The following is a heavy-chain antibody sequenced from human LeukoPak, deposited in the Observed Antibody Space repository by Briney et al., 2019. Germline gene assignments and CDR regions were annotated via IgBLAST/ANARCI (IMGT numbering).Heavy chain of an antibody. CDR1: GDSVSGYY. V-gene: IGHV4-4*09. CDR3: ARGYSDYYGSGSYPFDY. D-gene: IGHD3-10*01. CDR2: FYTSANT. Sequence: SETLSLTCTVSGDSVSGYYGSWIRQPPGKGLEWIGYFYTSANTNYNPSLKSRVTMSVDTSKNQFSLKLSSVTAADTAVYYCARGYSDYYGSGSYPFDYWGQGTLVTVSS. J-gene: IGHJ4*02.